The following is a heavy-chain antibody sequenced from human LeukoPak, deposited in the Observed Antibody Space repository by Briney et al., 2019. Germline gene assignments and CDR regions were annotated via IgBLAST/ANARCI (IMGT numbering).Heavy chain of an antibody. D-gene: IGHD2-2*01. CDR3: ARERVVVPAGYFDP. Sequence: GASVKASCKASGYTFTGYYMHWVRQAPGQGLEWMGWINPNSGGTDYAQKFQGRVTMTRDTSISTAYMELSRLRSDDTAVYYCARERVVVPAGYFDPWGQGTLVTVSS. J-gene: IGHJ5*02. V-gene: IGHV1-2*02. CDR1: GYTFTGYY. CDR2: INPNSGGT.